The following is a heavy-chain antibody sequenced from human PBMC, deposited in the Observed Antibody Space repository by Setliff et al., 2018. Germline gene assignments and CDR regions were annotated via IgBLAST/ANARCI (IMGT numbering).Heavy chain of an antibody. D-gene: IGHD3-10*01. V-gene: IGHV3-74*01. CDR1: GFTFNNYW. J-gene: IGHJ6*03. Sequence: GGSLRLSCAASGFTFNNYWMQWVRQAPGKGLVWVSHINSDGSSTTYADSVKGRFTISRDNAKNTLYLQMNSLRAEDTAVYYCVRVWFGNMDVWGKGTTVTVSS. CDR2: INSDGSST. CDR3: VRVWFGNMDV.